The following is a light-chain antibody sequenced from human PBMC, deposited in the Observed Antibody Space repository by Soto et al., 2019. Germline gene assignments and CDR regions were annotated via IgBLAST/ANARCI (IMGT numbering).Light chain of an antibody. Sequence: QSALTQPASVSGSPGQSITISCTGSSSDVGGYNHVSWYQQHPGKAPKLMIYDVTRRPSGVPDRFSGSKSGNTASLTISGLQAEDEGDYYCCSYVGSYPWVFGGGTKVTVL. V-gene: IGLV2-11*01. CDR2: DVT. J-gene: IGLJ3*02. CDR1: SSDVGGYNH. CDR3: CSYVGSYPWV.